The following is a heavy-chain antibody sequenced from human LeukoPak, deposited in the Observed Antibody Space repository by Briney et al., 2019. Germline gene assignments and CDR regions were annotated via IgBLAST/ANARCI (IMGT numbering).Heavy chain of an antibody. CDR2: INPDDKSA. V-gene: IGHV3-74*01. J-gene: IGHJ4*02. CDR3: ASPIVVVPASAFDY. D-gene: IGHD2-2*01. CDR1: GFTFSKYW. Sequence: PGGSLRLSCAASGFTFSKYWLHWLRQAPGKGLVWVSRINPDDKSASYADSVKGRFTISRDNSKNTLYLQMNSLRAEDTAVYYCASPIVVVPASAFDYWGQGTLVTVSS.